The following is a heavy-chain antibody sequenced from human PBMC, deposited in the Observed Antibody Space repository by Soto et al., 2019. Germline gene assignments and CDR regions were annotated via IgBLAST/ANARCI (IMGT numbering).Heavy chain of an antibody. CDR3: ARGKNFDILTGYYQTYYFDY. J-gene: IGHJ4*02. CDR1: GGSFSGYY. Sequence: LSLTCAVYGGSFSGYYWSWIRQPPGKGLEWIGEINHSGSTNYNPSLKSRVTTSVDTSKNQFSLKLSSVTAADTAVYYCARGKNFDILTGYYQTYYFDYWGQGTLVTVSS. CDR2: INHSGST. D-gene: IGHD3-9*01. V-gene: IGHV4-34*01.